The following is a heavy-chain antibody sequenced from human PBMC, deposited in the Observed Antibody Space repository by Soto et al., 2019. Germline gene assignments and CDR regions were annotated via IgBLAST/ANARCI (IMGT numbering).Heavy chain of an antibody. CDR3: AKNGGYSSSGVDY. CDR2: TSSGGGST. J-gene: IGHJ4*02. Sequence: EVQLLESGGGLVQPGGSLRLSCAASGFTFSSYAMTWVRQAPGKGLEWVSATSSGGGSTYYADSVKGRFTISRDNSRNTLYLQMDSLRAEDTAVYYCAKNGGYSSSGVDYWGRGPLVTVSS. V-gene: IGHV3-23*01. CDR1: GFTFSSYA. D-gene: IGHD6-6*01.